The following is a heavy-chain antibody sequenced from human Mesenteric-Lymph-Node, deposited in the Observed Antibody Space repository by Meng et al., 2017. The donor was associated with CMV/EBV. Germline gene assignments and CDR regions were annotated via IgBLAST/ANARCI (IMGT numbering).Heavy chain of an antibody. D-gene: IGHD3-3*01. CDR3: ARAEGDASYDFWSALDS. CDR1: GDTFNTDA. Sequence: SVKVSCKASGDTFNTDAISWVRQAPGQGLEWMGGIMYNIDAANYAQKLQGRVTITADKSTSTVYMELRSLTSEDTAVYFCARAEGDASYDFWSALDSWGQGTRVTVSS. CDR2: IMYNIDAA. V-gene: IGHV1-69*06. J-gene: IGHJ4*02.